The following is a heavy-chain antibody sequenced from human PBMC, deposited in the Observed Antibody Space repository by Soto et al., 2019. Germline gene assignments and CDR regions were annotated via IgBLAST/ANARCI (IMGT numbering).Heavy chain of an antibody. V-gene: IGHV1-18*01. CDR1: GYTFSNNG. CDR2: ISLYSDGT. Sequence: SVKVSCKTSGYTFSNNGITWVRQAPAQPLEWLGWISLYSDGTNYAQKFQGRVSMTTDTSTTTAYMELRSLRSDDTAVYYCARVVPGAETWSGPWGEGTLVTVS. D-gene: IGHD2-2*01. CDR3: ARVVPGAETWSGP. J-gene: IGHJ5*02.